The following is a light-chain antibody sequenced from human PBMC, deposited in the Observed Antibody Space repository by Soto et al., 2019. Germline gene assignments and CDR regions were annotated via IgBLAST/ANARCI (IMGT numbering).Light chain of an antibody. Sequence: EIVMTQSPASLSVSPGESVTLSCRASQSVASNLAWYQQKPGQAPRLLIYGASSRATGIPDRFSGSGSGTDFTLTISRLEPEDFAVYYCQQYGSSWTFGQGTKVDIK. CDR2: GAS. CDR3: QQYGSSWT. J-gene: IGKJ1*01. CDR1: QSVASN. V-gene: IGKV3-20*01.